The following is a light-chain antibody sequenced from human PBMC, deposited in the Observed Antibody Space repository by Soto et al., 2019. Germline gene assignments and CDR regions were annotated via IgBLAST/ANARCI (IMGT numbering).Light chain of an antibody. CDR1: QSISSW. CDR3: QQYNSYWT. CDR2: KAS. J-gene: IGKJ1*01. V-gene: IGKV1-5*03. Sequence: ENKVTQCTSILSAALGDSVTITCRASQSISSWLAWYQQKPGKAPKLLIYKASSLESGVPSRFSGSGSGTEFTLTISSLQPDDCATYYCQQYNSYWTFGQGTKVDIK.